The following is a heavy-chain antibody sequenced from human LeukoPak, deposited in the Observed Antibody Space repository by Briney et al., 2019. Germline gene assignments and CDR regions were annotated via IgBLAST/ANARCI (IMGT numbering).Heavy chain of an antibody. CDR1: GFTFSSYW. CDR3: VRPPLVTAIAAFDI. J-gene: IGHJ3*02. D-gene: IGHD2-21*02. CDR2: IKQDGSEK. Sequence: GGSLRLSCAASGFTFSSYWMGWVRQAPGKGLEWVANIKQDGSEKYYVDSVKGRFTISRDNAKNSLYLQMNSLRAEDTAVYYCVRPPLVTAIAAFDIWGQGTMVTVSS. V-gene: IGHV3-7*01.